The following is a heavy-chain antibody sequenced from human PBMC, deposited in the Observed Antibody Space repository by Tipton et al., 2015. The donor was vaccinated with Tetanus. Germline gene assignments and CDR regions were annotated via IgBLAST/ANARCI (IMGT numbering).Heavy chain of an antibody. CDR2: IVPDDSDT. CDR3: ARMYSTSSPFDH. D-gene: IGHD6-6*01. Sequence: QLVQSGADVKKPGESLKISCKASGYSFTSHWIGWVRQMPGKGLEWMGMIVPDDSDTRYSPSFQGHVTFSVDKSTSTVYLQWSSLKASDTAMYFCARMYSTSSPFDHWGQGTLVAVSS. CDR1: GYSFTSHW. V-gene: IGHV5-51*01. J-gene: IGHJ4*02.